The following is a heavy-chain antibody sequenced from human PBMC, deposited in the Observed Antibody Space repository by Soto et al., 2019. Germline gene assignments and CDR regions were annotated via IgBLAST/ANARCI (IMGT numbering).Heavy chain of an antibody. CDR1: GYTFNRHG. Sequence: QVHLVQSGGEVKKPGASVKVSCKASGYTFNRHGITWVRQAPGQGLEWMGWISGYNGDINYEQKFQGRVTLSSDTRTSTVYLELKRLRFDDPAVYYCARVRIVGAREIDFWGQGTLVTVSS. J-gene: IGHJ4*02. D-gene: IGHD1-26*01. CDR2: ISGYNGDI. CDR3: ARVRIVGAREIDF. V-gene: IGHV1-18*04.